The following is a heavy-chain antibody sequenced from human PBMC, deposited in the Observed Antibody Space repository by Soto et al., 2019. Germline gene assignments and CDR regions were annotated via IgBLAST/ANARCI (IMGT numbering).Heavy chain of an antibody. J-gene: IGHJ4*02. CDR3: TRGPRSTSTGTGAF. CDR1: GFTFSMYW. D-gene: IGHD1-1*01. Sequence: PGGSLRLSCAASGFTFSMYWMHWVRQVPGKGPEWVSRINDDGISTNYADSVKGRFTISRDNAKNTLYLQMNALRVEGTAVHYCTRGPRSTSTGTGAFWGQGTLVTVSS. V-gene: IGHV3-74*01. CDR2: INDDGIST.